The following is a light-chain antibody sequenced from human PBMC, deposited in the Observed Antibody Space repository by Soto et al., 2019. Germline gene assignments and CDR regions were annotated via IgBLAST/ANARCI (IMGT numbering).Light chain of an antibody. CDR2: EVS. V-gene: IGLV2-14*01. Sequence: QSVLTQPASVSGSPGQSITISCTGTSSDVGGYNYVSWYQQHPGKAPKLRIYEVSNRPSGVSNRFSGSKSGNTASLTISGLQAEDEADYYCSSCTSSSTLSYVFGTGTKVTVL. CDR3: SSCTSSSTLSYV. J-gene: IGLJ1*01. CDR1: SSDVGGYNY.